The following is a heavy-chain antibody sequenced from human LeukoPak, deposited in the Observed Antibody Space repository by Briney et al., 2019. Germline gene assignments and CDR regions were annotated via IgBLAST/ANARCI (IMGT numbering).Heavy chain of an antibody. J-gene: IGHJ4*02. Sequence: ASVKVSCKASGYTFNGHYMHWVRQAPGQGLEWMGWINPNSGGTKYAQKFQGRVTMTRDTSINTAYMEMSRVRSDDTAVYFCARDNWTTMSYDYWGQGTLVTVSS. V-gene: IGHV1-2*02. CDR2: INPNSGGT. CDR3: ARDNWTTMSYDY. CDR1: GYTFNGHY. D-gene: IGHD1-20*01.